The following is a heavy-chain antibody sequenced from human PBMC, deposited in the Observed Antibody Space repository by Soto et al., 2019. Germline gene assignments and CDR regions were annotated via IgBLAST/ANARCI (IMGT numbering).Heavy chain of an antibody. CDR3: ARLSPFHCSSTSCYPYYYMDV. Sequence: SETLSLTCTVSGGSISSSAYYWGWVRQPPGKGLEWIGSIHHGGSTYSNPSLKSRVTMPIDTSKNQFSLKLSSVTAADTAVYYCARLSPFHCSSTSCYPYYYMDVWGKGTTVTVSS. J-gene: IGHJ6*03. CDR2: IHHGGST. CDR1: GGSISSSAYY. V-gene: IGHV4-39*01. D-gene: IGHD2-2*01.